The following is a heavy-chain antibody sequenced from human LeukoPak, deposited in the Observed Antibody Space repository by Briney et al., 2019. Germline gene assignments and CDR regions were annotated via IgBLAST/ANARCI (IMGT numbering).Heavy chain of an antibody. CDR2: ITGSGGNT. Sequence: GGSLRLSCAASGLTFTTSGMSWVRQAPGRGPEWVSSITGSGGNTYYADSVKGRFTISRDNSKNTLYLQMNSLRAEDTAVYFCARDRSVGVLPAPPFDFWGQGTLVTVSS. J-gene: IGHJ4*02. V-gene: IGHV3-23*01. CDR3: ARDRSVGVLPAPPFDF. D-gene: IGHD6-6*01. CDR1: GLTFTTSG.